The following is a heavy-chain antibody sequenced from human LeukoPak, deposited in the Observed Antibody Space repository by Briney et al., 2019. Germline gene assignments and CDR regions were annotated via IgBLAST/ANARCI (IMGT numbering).Heavy chain of an antibody. D-gene: IGHD2-2*01. V-gene: IGHV4-34*01. J-gene: IGHJ4*02. CDR1: GGSFSVYY. Sequence: SETPSLTCAVYGGSFSVYYWSWIRQPPGRGLEWIGEINHSGSTNYNPSLKSRVTISVDTSKNQFSLKLSSVTAADTAVYYCAISAMSLFRTYYFDYWGQGTLDTVSS. CDR2: INHSGST. CDR3: AISAMSLFRTYYFDY.